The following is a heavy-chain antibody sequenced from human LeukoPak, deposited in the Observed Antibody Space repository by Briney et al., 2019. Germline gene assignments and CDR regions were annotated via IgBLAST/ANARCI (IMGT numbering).Heavy chain of an antibody. CDR3: ARVHSYGLYYYYGMDV. J-gene: IGHJ6*02. CDR1: GGSISSGSYY. V-gene: IGHV4-61*02. CDR2: IYTSGST. Sequence: SETLSLACTVSGGSISSGSYYWSWIRQPAGKGLEWIGRIYTSGSTNYNPSLKSRVTISVDTSKDQFSLKLSSVTAADTAVYYCARVHSYGLYYYYGMDVWGQGTTVTVSS. D-gene: IGHD5-18*01.